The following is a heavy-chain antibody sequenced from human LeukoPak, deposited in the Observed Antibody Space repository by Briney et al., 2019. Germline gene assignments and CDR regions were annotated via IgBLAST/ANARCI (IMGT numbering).Heavy chain of an antibody. J-gene: IGHJ4*02. V-gene: IGHV1-2*02. D-gene: IGHD1-20*01. Sequence: ASVKVSCEASGYTFTGYYMHWVRQAPGQGLEWMGWINPNSGGTNYAQKFQGRVTMTRDTSISTAYMELSRLRSDDTAVYYCARVEGITGTEFDYWGQGTLVTVSS. CDR2: INPNSGGT. CDR3: ARVEGITGTEFDY. CDR1: GYTFTGYY.